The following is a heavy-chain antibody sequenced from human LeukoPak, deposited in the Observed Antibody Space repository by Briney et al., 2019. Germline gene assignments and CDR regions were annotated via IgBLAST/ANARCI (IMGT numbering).Heavy chain of an antibody. D-gene: IGHD2-2*01. CDR3: ARTYQLLWGGWYYYYMDV. J-gene: IGHJ6*03. CDR1: GGSFSGYY. V-gene: IGHV4-34*01. Sequence: SETLSLTCAVYGGSFSGYYWSWIRQPPGKGLEWIGEINHSGSTNYNPSLKSRVTMSVDTSKSQFSLKLSSVTAADTAVYYCARTYQLLWGGWYYYYMDVWGKGTTVTISS. CDR2: INHSGST.